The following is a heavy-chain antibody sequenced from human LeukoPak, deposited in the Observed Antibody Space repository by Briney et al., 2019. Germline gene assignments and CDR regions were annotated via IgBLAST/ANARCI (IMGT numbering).Heavy chain of an antibody. V-gene: IGHV1-58*02. CDR2: IVVGRGNT. CDR3: ATDQSVGYFNDAFDI. Sequence: SVTVSCTASGFTFTSSAMQWVRQARGQRLEWIGWIVVGRGNTDYAQKFQERVTITRDMSTSTVYMEVSSLRSEDTAVYYCATDQSVGYFNDAFDIWGQGTMVTVSS. D-gene: IGHD5-12*01. CDR1: GFTFTSSA. J-gene: IGHJ3*02.